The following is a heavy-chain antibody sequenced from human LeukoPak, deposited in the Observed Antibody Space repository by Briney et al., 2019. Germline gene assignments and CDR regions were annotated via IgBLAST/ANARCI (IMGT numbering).Heavy chain of an antibody. D-gene: IGHD4-11*01. CDR1: GFNFTTYG. CDR3: ARGLLSNSQRGYFDN. CDR2: MSYDGSNK. Sequence: GGSLRLSCVASGFNFTTYGVHWVRQAPGKGLEWEAVMSYDGSNKYYVDSVKGRFTISRDNSKNTLYLQMNSLRAEDTAVYYCARGLLSNSQRGYFDNWGQGTLVAVSS. J-gene: IGHJ4*02. V-gene: IGHV3-30*03.